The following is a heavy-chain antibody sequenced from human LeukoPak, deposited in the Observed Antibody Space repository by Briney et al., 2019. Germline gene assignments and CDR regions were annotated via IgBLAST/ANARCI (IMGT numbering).Heavy chain of an antibody. CDR2: IYYSGTT. D-gene: IGHD6-13*01. CDR3: ARCWSDRVFDY. Sequence: SETLSLTCTVSGGSISSGGYYWSWIRQHQGMGLEWIGYIYYSGTTYYNPSLKSRVTISVDTSKNQFSLKLSSVTDAGAAVYYCARCWSDRVFDYWGGGTLVSVSS. CDR1: GGSISSGGYY. V-gene: IGHV4-31*03. J-gene: IGHJ4*02.